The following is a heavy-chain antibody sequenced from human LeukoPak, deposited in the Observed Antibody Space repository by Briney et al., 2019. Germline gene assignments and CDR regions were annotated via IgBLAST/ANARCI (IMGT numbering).Heavy chain of an antibody. CDR1: GFTFSSYG. CDR2: ISYDGSNK. Sequence: PGGSLRLSCAASGFTFSSYGMHWVRQAPGKGLEWVAVISYDGSNKYYADSVKGRFTISRDNSKNTLYLQMNSLKTEDTAVYYCTTDCVDTAIDWGQGTLVTVSS. J-gene: IGHJ4*02. D-gene: IGHD5-18*01. CDR3: TTDCVDTAID. V-gene: IGHV3-30*03.